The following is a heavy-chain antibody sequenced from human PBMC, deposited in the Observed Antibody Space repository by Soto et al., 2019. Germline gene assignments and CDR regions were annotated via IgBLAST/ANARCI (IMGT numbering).Heavy chain of an antibody. D-gene: IGHD2-15*01. V-gene: IGHV3-15*01. J-gene: IGHJ6*03. CDR1: GFTFSNAW. Sequence: GGSLRLSCAASGFTFSNAWMSWVRQAPGKGLEWVGRIKSKTDGGTTDYAAPVKGRFTISRDDSKNTLYLQMNSLKTEDTAVYYCPYCSGGSCYYYYYMDVWGKGTTVTVSS. CDR2: IKSKTDGGTT. CDR3: PYCSGGSCYYYYYMDV.